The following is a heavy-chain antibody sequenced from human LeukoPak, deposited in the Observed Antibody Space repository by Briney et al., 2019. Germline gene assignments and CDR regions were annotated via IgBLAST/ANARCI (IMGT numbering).Heavy chain of an antibody. CDR2: ISGSGGST. Sequence: GGSLRLSCAASGFTFSSYAMSWVRQAPGKGLEWVSAISGSGGSTYYADSVKGRFTISRDNSKNTLYLQMNSLRAEDTAVYYCARDYYGPGSYYIAAFYFDYWGQGTLVTVSS. V-gene: IGHV3-23*01. D-gene: IGHD3-10*01. CDR1: GFTFSSYA. J-gene: IGHJ4*02. CDR3: ARDYYGPGSYYIAAFYFDY.